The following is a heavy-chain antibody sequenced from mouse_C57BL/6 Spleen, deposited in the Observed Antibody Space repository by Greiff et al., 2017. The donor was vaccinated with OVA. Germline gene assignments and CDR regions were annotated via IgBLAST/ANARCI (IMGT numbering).Heavy chain of an antibody. J-gene: IGHJ3*01. CDR1: GYTFTSYW. D-gene: IGHD2-4*01. Sequence: QVQLQQPGTELVKPGASVKLSCKASGYTFTSYWMHWVKQRPGQGLEWRGKRNTSNGGTNYNEKFKSKATLTVDKSSGTAYMQLSSLTSEDSAVYYCARWDDYDAWFAYWGQGTLVTVSA. CDR2: RNTSNGGT. CDR3: ARWDDYDAWFAY. V-gene: IGHV1-53*01.